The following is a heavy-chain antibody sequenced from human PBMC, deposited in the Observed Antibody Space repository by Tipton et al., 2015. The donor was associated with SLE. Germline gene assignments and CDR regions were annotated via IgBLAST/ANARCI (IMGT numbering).Heavy chain of an antibody. D-gene: IGHD3-3*01. V-gene: IGHV4-59*01. Sequence: LRLSCTVSGGSISSYYWSWIRQPPGKGLEWIGYISYGGGFNYNPSLESRGTISLDTPKNQFSLKLSSVTAADTAVYYCARGHPSFMEGGSFFDDWGQGTLVTVSS. CDR2: ISYGGGF. CDR3: ARGHPSFMEGGSFFDD. J-gene: IGHJ4*02. CDR1: GGSISSYY.